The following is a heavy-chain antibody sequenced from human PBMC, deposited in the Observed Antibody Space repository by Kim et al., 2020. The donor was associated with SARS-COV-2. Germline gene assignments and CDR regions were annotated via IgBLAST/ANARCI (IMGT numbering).Heavy chain of an antibody. V-gene: IGHV4-39*01. CDR2: IYYSGST. J-gene: IGHJ3*02. CDR1: GGSISSSSYY. CDR3: ARHAYSSSSRLYDAFDI. D-gene: IGHD6-6*01. Sequence: ETLSLTCTVSGGSISSSSYYWGWIRQPPGKGLEWIGSIYYSGSTYYNPSLKSRVTISVDTSKNQFSLKLSSVTAADTAVYYCARHAYSSSSRLYDAFDIWGQGTMVTVSS.